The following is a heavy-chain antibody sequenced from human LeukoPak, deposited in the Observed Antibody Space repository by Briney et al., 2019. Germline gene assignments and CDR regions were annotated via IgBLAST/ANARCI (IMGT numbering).Heavy chain of an antibody. V-gene: IGHV3-23*01. CDR2: ISGSGGST. Sequence: GGSLRLSCAASGFTFSSYAMSWVRQAPGKGLEWVSAISGSGGSTYYADSVKGRLTISRDNSKNTLYLQMNSLRAEDTAVYYCAKDGFGELLDSSFDYWGQGTLVTVSS. CDR3: AKDGFGELLDSSFDY. D-gene: IGHD3-10*01. CDR1: GFTFSSYA. J-gene: IGHJ4*02.